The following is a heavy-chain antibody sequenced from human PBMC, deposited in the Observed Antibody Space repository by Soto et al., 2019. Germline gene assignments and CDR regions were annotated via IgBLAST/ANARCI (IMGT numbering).Heavy chain of an antibody. J-gene: IGHJ3*02. V-gene: IGHV2-5*01. CDR3: ARGLATLPVFAFDI. Sequence: QGTLKESGPTLVQPTQTLTLTCSFSGFSLSTSGVGVGWIRQSPGKALEWLALIYWSGDEHYRPSLQSRLSIIKDTSKNHVVLIMTDMHPVDTATYYCARGLATLPVFAFDIWGQGTMVTVSS. CDR2: IYWSGDE. CDR1: GFSLSTSGVG. D-gene: IGHD6-6*01.